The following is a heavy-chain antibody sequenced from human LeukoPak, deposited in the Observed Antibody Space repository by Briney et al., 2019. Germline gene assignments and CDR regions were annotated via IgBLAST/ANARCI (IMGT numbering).Heavy chain of an antibody. J-gene: IGHJ4*02. CDR3: ARVPITMVRGVIMESWELDY. V-gene: IGHV3-33*01. D-gene: IGHD3-10*01. Sequence: GRSLRLSCAASGFTFSSYGMHWVRQAPGKGLEWVAVILYDGSNKYYADSVKGRFTISRDNSKNTLYLQMNSLRAEDTAVYYCARVPITMVRGVIMESWELDYWGQGTLVTVSS. CDR1: GFTFSSYG. CDR2: ILYDGSNK.